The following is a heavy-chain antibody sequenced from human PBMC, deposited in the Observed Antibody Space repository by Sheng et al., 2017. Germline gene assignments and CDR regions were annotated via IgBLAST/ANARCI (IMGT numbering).Heavy chain of an antibody. V-gene: IGHV3-23*01. D-gene: IGHD4-17*01. CDR3: ARHRIYGNESDRRFDP. CDR1: GFTFSSYA. CDR2: ITGGLDRS. Sequence: EVQLLESGGGLVQPGGSLRLSCAASGFTFSSYAMGWVRQAPGKGLEWVLSITGGLDRSWYADSVKGRFTISRDNSKNTLYLQMNSLRAEDTAVYYCARHRIYGNESDRRFDPWGQGVLVTVSS. J-gene: IGHJ5*02.